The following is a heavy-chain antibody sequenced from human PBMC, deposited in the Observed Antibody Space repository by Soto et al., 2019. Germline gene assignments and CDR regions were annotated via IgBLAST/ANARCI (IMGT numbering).Heavy chain of an antibody. CDR2: ISYDGSNK. Sequence: GGSLRLSCAASGFTFSSYAMHWVRQAPGKGLEWVAVISYDGSNKYYADSVKGRFTISRDNSKNTLYLQMNSLRAEDTAVYYCARVFGRYALHYYGMDVWGQGTTVTVSS. V-gene: IGHV3-30-3*01. D-gene: IGHD1-26*01. CDR1: GFTFSSYA. J-gene: IGHJ6*02. CDR3: ARVFGRYALHYYGMDV.